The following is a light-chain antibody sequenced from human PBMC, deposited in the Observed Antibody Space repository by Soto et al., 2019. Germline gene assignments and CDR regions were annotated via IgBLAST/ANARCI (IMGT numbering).Light chain of an antibody. V-gene: IGKV1-8*01. J-gene: IGKJ4*01. CDR2: AAS. Sequence: AIRMTQSPSSFSASTGDRVTITSRASQGISSYLAWYQQKPGKAPKLLIYAASTLQSGVPSRFSGSGSGTDFPLTISCLQSEDFATYYCQQYYSYPPTFGGGTKVEIK. CDR3: QQYYSYPPT. CDR1: QGISSY.